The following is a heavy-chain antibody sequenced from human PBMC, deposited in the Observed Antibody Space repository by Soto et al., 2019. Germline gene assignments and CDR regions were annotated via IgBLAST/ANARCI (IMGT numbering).Heavy chain of an antibody. V-gene: IGHV3-21*01. CDR2: ISSSSSYI. Sequence: GSLRLSCAASGFTFSSYSMNCVRQAPGKGLEWFSSISSSSSYIYYADSVKGRFTISRDNAKNSLYLQMNSLRAEDTAVYYCARVVAASPGLYDYWGQGTLVTVSS. CDR1: GFTFSSYS. CDR3: ARVVAASPGLYDY. D-gene: IGHD2-15*01. J-gene: IGHJ4*02.